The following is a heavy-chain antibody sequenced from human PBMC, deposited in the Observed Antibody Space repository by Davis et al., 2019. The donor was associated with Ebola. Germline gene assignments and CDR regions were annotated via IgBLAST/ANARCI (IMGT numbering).Heavy chain of an antibody. J-gene: IGHJ6*03. D-gene: IGHD1-20*01. CDR2: ISAYNGNT. Sequence: ASVKVSCKASGYTFTSYYMHWVRQAPGQGLEWMGWISAYNGNTNYAQKLQGRVTMTTDTSTSTAYMELRSLRSDDTAVYYCARTPPFRITGTTVYYYYYMDVWGKGTTVTVSS. V-gene: IGHV1-18*04. CDR3: ARTPPFRITGTTVYYYYYMDV. CDR1: GYTFTSYY.